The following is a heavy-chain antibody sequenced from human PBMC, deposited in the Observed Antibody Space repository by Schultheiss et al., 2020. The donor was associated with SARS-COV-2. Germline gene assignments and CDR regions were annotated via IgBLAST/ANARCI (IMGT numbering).Heavy chain of an antibody. J-gene: IGHJ4*02. CDR2: IYSGGST. Sequence: GGSLRLSCAASGFTVSNNYMSWVRQAPGKGLEWVSVIYSGGSTYYADSVKGRFTISRDNSKNTLYLQMNSLRAEDTAVYYCAKVLLGIVVVPAARYTFDYWGQGTLVTVSS. CDR1: GFTVSNNY. D-gene: IGHD2-2*03. V-gene: IGHV3-53*05. CDR3: AKVLLGIVVVPAARYTFDY.